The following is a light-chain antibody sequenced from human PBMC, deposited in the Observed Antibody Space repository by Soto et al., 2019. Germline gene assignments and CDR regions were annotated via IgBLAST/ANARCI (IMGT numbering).Light chain of an antibody. CDR1: QSISSY. Sequence: EVVLTQSPDTLALPSRGRATLSCRAIQSISSYLAWYQQKPGQAPRLLIYDASSRATGIPARFSGSGSGTDFTLTISSLEPEDFAVYYCQQLTDWPPQWTFGQGTKVDIK. V-gene: IGKV3-11*01. J-gene: IGKJ1*01. CDR3: QQLTDWPPQWT. CDR2: DAS.